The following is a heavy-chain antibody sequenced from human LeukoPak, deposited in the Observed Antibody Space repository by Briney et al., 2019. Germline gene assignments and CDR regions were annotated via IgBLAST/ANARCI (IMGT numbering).Heavy chain of an antibody. D-gene: IGHD6-19*01. Sequence: GGSLRLSCAASGFTFSGSAMHWVRQASGKGLEWVGRIRSKANSYATAYAASVKGRFTISRDDSKNTAYLQTNSLKTEDTAVYYCTRHESISSGWPFDYWGQGTLVTVSS. V-gene: IGHV3-73*01. CDR3: TRHESISSGWPFDY. CDR2: IRSKANSYAT. CDR1: GFTFSGSA. J-gene: IGHJ4*02.